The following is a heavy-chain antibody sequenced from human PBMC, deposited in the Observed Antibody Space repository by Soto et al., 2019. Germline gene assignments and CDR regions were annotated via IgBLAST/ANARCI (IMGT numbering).Heavy chain of an antibody. D-gene: IGHD6-13*01. V-gene: IGHV3-23*01. CDR2: ISGSGGST. Sequence: GGSLRLSCAASGFTFSSYAMSWVRQAPGKGLEWVSAISGSGGSTYYADSVKGRFTISRDNSKNTLYLQMNSLRAEDTAVYYCANIPWQHLVFSYHHYQLSVCGKGTSVPVSS. J-gene: IGHJ6*04. CDR3: ANIPWQHLVFSYHHYQLSV. CDR1: GFTFSSYA.